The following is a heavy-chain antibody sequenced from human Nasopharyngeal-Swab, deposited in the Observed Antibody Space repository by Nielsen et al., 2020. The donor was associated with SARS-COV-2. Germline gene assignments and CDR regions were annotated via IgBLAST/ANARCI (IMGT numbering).Heavy chain of an antibody. D-gene: IGHD6-13*01. CDR3: AAAISSSWYHYYYYGMDV. V-gene: IGHV1-58*01. CDR2: IVVGSGNT. CDR1: GFTFTSSA. Sequence: SVKVSCKASGFTFTSSAVQWVRQARGQRLEWIGWIVVGSGNTNYAQKFQERVTITRDMSTSTAYMELSSLRSEDTAVYYCAAAISSSWYHYYYYGMDVWGRGTTVTVSS. J-gene: IGHJ6*02.